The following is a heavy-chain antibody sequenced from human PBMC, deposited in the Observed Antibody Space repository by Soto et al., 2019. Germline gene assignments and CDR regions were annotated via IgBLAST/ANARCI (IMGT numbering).Heavy chain of an antibody. CDR3: AAPRHDFWSGDDDGDAFDI. D-gene: IGHD3-3*01. CDR1: GGTFSSYT. CDR2: IIPILGIA. Sequence: QVQLVQSGAEVKKPGSSVKVSCKASGGTFSSYTISWVRQAPGQGLEWMGRIIPILGIANYAQKVQGRVTITADKSTSTAYMELSSLRSEDTAVYYCAAPRHDFWSGDDDGDAFDIWGQGTMVTVSS. V-gene: IGHV1-69*02. J-gene: IGHJ3*02.